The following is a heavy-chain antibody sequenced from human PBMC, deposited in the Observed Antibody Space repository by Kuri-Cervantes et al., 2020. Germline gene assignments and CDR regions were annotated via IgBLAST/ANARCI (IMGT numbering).Heavy chain of an antibody. CDR2: ISSSSSTI. Sequence: GGSLRLSCAASGFTFSSYSMNWVRQAPGKGLEWVSYISSSSSTIYYADSVKGRFTISRDNSKSTVYLQVNSLRVEDTAVYYCAKGGAGCSGGDCYSIDYFGQGTLVTVSS. V-gene: IGHV3-48*01. CDR3: AKGGAGCSGGDCYSIDY. J-gene: IGHJ4*02. D-gene: IGHD2-21*01. CDR1: GFTFSSYS.